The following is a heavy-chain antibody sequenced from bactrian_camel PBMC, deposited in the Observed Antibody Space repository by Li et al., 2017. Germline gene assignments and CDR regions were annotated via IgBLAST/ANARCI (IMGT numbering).Heavy chain of an antibody. V-gene: IGHV3S42*01. D-gene: IGHD2*01. Sequence: DVQLVESGGGSVQAGGSLTLSCTASGFRHGTYCMGWLRQAPGKEREGVASIDRGGSTSYGDSVKGRFTISKDNAKNTLYLQMNSLKPEDTACTTVRQTSITYNWPDRIVTGARGPRSPSP. CDR1: GFRHGTYC. J-gene: IGHJ4*01. CDR2: IDRGGST. CDR3: RQTSITYNWPDRIVT.